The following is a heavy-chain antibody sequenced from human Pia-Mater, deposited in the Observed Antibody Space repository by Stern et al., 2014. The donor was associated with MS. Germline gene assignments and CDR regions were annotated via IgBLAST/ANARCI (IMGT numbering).Heavy chain of an antibody. V-gene: IGHV3-11*01. Sequence: QVQLVASGGGLVKPGGSLRLSCAASGFSFSDYYMSWIRQAPGKGLEWVSYIGTRGTTIDYTDSVEGRFTISRDNAKNSLYLQMNSLRAEDTAVYYCARGGKSTFSYWGQGTLVTVSS. CDR1: GFSFSDYY. D-gene: IGHD2-2*01. CDR2: IGTRGTTI. CDR3: ARGGKSTFSY. J-gene: IGHJ4*02.